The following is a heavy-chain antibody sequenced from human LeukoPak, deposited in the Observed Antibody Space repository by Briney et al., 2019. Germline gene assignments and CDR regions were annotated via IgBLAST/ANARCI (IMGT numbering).Heavy chain of an antibody. CDR1: GYTFTSYA. CDR3: ARGIAARGYYYYYMDV. D-gene: IGHD6-13*01. CDR2: INAGNGNT. Sequence: GASVKVSCKASGYTFTSYAMHWVRRAPGQRLEWMGWINAGNGNTKYSQKFQGRVTITRDTSASTAYMELSSLRSEDTAVYYCARGIAARGYYYYYMDVWGKGTTVTVSS. J-gene: IGHJ6*03. V-gene: IGHV1-3*01.